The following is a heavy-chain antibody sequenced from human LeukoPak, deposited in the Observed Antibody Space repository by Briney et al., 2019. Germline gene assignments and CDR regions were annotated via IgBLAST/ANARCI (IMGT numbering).Heavy chain of an antibody. Sequence: SVKVSCKXSGGTFSSYAISWVRQAPGQGLERMGWIIPIFGTANYAQKFQGRVTITTDESTSTAYMELSSLRSEDTAVYYCAREGYCTNGVCLGEFFDLWGRGTLVTVSS. V-gene: IGHV1-69*05. CDR3: AREGYCTNGVCLGEFFDL. D-gene: IGHD2-8*01. J-gene: IGHJ2*01. CDR1: GGTFSSYA. CDR2: IIPIFGTA.